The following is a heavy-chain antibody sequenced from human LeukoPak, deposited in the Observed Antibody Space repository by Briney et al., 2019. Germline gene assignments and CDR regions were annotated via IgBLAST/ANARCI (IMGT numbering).Heavy chain of an antibody. V-gene: IGHV6-1*01. J-gene: IGHJ5*02. CDR1: GDSVSNNSTA. Sequence: SQTLSLTFALSGDSVSNNSTAWNWIRQSPSRGLEWLGRTYYRSRWHNDYAGSVKSRIIINSDTSKNQFSLHLNSVTPDDTAMYYCARGYSFASWGQGTLVTVSS. CDR3: ARGYSFAS. D-gene: IGHD4-11*01. CDR2: TYYRSRWHN.